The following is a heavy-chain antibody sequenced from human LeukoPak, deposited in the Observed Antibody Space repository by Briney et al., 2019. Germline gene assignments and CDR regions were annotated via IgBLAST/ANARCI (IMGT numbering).Heavy chain of an antibody. CDR2: IYHSGST. CDR3: TLWFGELWTAFDI. Sequence: PSETLSLTCAVCGGSISSSNWWSWVRQPPGKGLEWIGEIYHSGSTNYNPSLKSRVTISVDKSKNQFSLKLSSVTAADTAVYYCTLWFGELWTAFDIWGQGTMVTVSS. D-gene: IGHD3-10*01. CDR1: GGSISSSNW. V-gene: IGHV4-4*02. J-gene: IGHJ3*02.